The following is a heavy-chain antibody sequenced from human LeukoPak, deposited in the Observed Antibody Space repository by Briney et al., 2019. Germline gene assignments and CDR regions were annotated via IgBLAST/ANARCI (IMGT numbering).Heavy chain of an antibody. CDR1: GYTFTGYY. J-gene: IGHJ3*02. CDR3: ARGGVSSGWYSLDAFDI. V-gene: IGHV1-18*04. CDR2: ISAYNGNT. Sequence: GASVKVSCKASGYTFTGYYMHWVRQAPGQGLEWMGWISAYNGNTNYAQKLQGRVTMTTDTSTSTAYMELRSLRSDDTAVYYCARGGVSSGWYSLDAFDIWGQGTMVTVSS. D-gene: IGHD6-19*01.